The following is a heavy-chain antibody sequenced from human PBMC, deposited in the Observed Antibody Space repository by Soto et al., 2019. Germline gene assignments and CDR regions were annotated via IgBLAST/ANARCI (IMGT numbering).Heavy chain of an antibody. V-gene: IGHV3-33*01. CDR2: IWYDGSNK. CDR1: GFTFSSYG. CDR3: ARSDIVTVCDY. D-gene: IGHD5-12*01. Sequence: QVQLVESGGGVVQPGRSLRLSCAASGFTFSSYGMHWVRQAPGKGLEWVAVIWYDGSNKYYADSVKGRFTISRDNSKNTLYLQMNSLRAEDTAVYYCARSDIVTVCDYWGQGTLVTVSS. J-gene: IGHJ4*02.